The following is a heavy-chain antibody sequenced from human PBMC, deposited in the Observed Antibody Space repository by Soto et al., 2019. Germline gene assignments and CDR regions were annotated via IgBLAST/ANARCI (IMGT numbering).Heavy chain of an antibody. Sequence: QVQLQESGPGLVKPSETLSLTCTVSGGSISSYYWSWIRQPAGKGLEWIGRIYTSGSTNYNPSLRSRVTMSVDTSMNQFSLKLSAVTAADTAVYYCAGERGGTYYYGSGNWFDPWGQGTLVTVSS. CDR2: IYTSGST. D-gene: IGHD3-10*01. CDR3: AGERGGTYYYGSGNWFDP. CDR1: GGSISSYY. V-gene: IGHV4-4*07. J-gene: IGHJ5*02.